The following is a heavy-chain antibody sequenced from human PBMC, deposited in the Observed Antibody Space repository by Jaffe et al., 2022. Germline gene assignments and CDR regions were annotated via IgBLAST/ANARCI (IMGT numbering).Heavy chain of an antibody. CDR2: IYTSGST. Sequence: QVQLQESGPGLVKPSQTLSLTCTVSGGSISSGSYYWSWIRQPAGKGLEWIGRIYTSGSTNYNPSLKSRVTISVDTSKNQFSLKLSSVTAADTAVYYCARDTVTEYFQHWGQGTLVTVSS. D-gene: IGHD4-17*01. V-gene: IGHV4-61*02. CDR1: GGSISSGSYY. J-gene: IGHJ1*01. CDR3: ARDTVTEYFQH.